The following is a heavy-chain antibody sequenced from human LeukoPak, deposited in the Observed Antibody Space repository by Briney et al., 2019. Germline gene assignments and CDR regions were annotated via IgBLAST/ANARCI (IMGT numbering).Heavy chain of an antibody. CDR2: IWYDGSNK. Sequence: PGRSLRLSCAASGFTFSNYGMHWVRQAPGKGLEWVAVIWYDGSNKYYADSVKGRFTISRDNSRNTLYLQMNSLRAGDTAMYYCAKYDNSGRAGGYWGQGTLVTVSS. CDR3: AKYDNSGRAGGY. J-gene: IGHJ4*02. CDR1: GFTFSNYG. D-gene: IGHD3-22*01. V-gene: IGHV3-33*06.